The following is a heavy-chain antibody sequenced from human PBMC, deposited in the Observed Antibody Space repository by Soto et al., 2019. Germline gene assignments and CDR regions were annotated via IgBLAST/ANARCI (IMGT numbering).Heavy chain of an antibody. D-gene: IGHD6-25*01. CDR1: GFIFSDYG. J-gene: IGHJ5*01. Sequence: GGSLRLSCAASGFIFSDYGMTWVRRAPGKGLEWVSYISSSTGAIYYADSVSGRFSISRDNARNSLYLQMNSLREEDTAVYYCARAVVVPAGFDYWGHGTLVTVSS. V-gene: IGHV3-48*02. CDR2: ISSSTGAI. CDR3: ARAVVVPAGFDY.